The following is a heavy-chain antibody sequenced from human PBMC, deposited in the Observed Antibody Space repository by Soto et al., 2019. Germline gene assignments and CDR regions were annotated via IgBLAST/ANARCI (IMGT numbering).Heavy chain of an antibody. CDR3: ATNGGCGGDCYLDY. J-gene: IGHJ4*02. CDR1: GGTFSSYA. V-gene: IGHV1-69*13. CDR2: IIPIFGTA. D-gene: IGHD2-21*02. Sequence: SVKVSCKASGGTFSSYAISWVRQAPGQGLEWMGGIIPIFGTANYAQKFQGRVTITADESTSTAYMELSSLRSEDTAVYYCATNGGCGGDCYLDYWGQGTLVTVSS.